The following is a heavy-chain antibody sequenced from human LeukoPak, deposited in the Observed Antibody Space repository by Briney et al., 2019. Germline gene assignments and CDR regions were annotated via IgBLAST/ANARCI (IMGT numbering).Heavy chain of an antibody. CDR2: ISDSGGST. V-gene: IGHV3-23*01. CDR1: GITLSNYG. D-gene: IGHD3-22*01. CDR3: AKRGVVIRVILVGFHKEAYYFDY. J-gene: IGHJ4*02. Sequence: GGSLRLSCAVSGITLSNYGMSWVRQAPGKGLEWVAGISDSGGSTNYADSVKGRFTISRDNPKNTLYLQMNSLRAEDTAVYFCAKRGVVIRVILVGFHKEAYYFDYWGQGSLVTVSS.